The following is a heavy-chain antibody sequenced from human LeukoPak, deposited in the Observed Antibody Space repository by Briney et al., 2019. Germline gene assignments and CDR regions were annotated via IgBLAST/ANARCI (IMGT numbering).Heavy chain of an antibody. Sequence: PGGSLRLSCVASGFTFSTSWLNRVRQAPGKGLEWVANIKEDGSVKNYADSVKGRFTISRDNAKNSMYLQIDCLRAEDTAVYYCARQWGWFPSGWWLDTLDVWGHGSMVIVSS. CDR1: GFTFSTSW. CDR3: ARQWGWFPSGWWLDTLDV. CDR2: IKEDGSVK. D-gene: IGHD6-19*01. J-gene: IGHJ3*01. V-gene: IGHV3-7*01.